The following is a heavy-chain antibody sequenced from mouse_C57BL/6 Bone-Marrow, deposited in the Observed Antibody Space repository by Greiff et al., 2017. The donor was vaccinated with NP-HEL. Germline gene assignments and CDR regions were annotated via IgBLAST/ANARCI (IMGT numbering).Heavy chain of an antibody. CDR3: TGYYGSYYYFDY. J-gene: IGHJ2*01. D-gene: IGHD1-1*01. V-gene: IGHV6-3*01. CDR2: IRLKSDNYAT. Sequence: EVHLVESGGGLVQPGGSMKLSCVASGFTFSNYWMNWVRQSPEKGLEWVAQIRLKSDNYATHYAESVKGRFTISRDDSKSSVYLQMNDLRAEDTGSDYCTGYYGSYYYFDYWGQGTTLTVSS. CDR1: GFTFSNYW.